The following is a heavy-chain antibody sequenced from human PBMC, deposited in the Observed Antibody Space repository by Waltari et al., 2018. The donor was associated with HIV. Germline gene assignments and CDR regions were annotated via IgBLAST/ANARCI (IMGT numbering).Heavy chain of an antibody. V-gene: IGHV1-8*01. Sequence: QVQLVQSGAEVKKPGASMRVSCKASGYPYRNNEMNWVRQASGQGLEWMGWMNPNSGATGYAQKFQGRVSMTRSTSIRTAYMELSSLTSEDTAVYYCARTDRGVNGQEFDYWGQGTLVTVSS. J-gene: IGHJ4*02. CDR2: MNPNSGAT. D-gene: IGHD3-10*01. CDR1: GYPYRNNE. CDR3: ARTDRGVNGQEFDY.